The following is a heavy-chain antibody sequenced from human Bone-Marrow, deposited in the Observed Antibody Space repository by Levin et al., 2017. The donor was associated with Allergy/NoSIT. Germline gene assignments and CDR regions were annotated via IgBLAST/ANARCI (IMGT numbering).Heavy chain of an antibody. J-gene: IGHJ4*02. CDR2: ISAYNGNT. CDR1: GYTFTSYG. V-gene: IGHV1-18*01. CDR3: ASDGGYSSSRYATTFDY. Sequence: ASVKVSCKASGYTFTSYGISWVRQAPGQGLEWMGWISAYNGNTNYAQKLQGRDTMTTDTSTSTAYMELRSLRSDDTALYYCASDGGYSSSRYATTFDYWGQGTLVTVSS. D-gene: IGHD6-13*01.